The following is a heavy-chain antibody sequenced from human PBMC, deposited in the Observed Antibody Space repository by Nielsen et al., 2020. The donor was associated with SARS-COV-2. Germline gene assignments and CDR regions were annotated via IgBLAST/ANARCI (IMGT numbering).Heavy chain of an antibody. Sequence: GESLKISCEAFGFTFSNYGIHWVRQAPGKGLEWVALISHDGSKNSYADSVKGRFTISRDNSKNTLYLQMNSLRAEDTAVYYCAREFGVSSSSHYYYYMDVWGKGTTVTVSS. CDR2: ISHDGSKN. CDR3: AREFGVSSSSHYYYYMDV. J-gene: IGHJ6*03. V-gene: IGHV3-30*19. CDR1: GFTFSNYG. D-gene: IGHD6-6*01.